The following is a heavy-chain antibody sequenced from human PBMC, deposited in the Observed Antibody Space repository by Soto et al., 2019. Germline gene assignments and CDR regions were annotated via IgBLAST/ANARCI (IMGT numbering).Heavy chain of an antibody. J-gene: IGHJ1*01. V-gene: IGHV4-31*03. D-gene: IGHD4-17*01. CDR1: GGSISSGGYY. Sequence: SETLSLTCTVSGGSISSGGYYWSWIRQHPGKGLEWIGYIYFSGSTYYNPSLKSRVTISVDTSKNQFSLKLSSVTAADTAVYYCANVDYGGNSAEYFQHWGQGTLVTVS. CDR3: ANVDYGGNSAEYFQH. CDR2: IYFSGST.